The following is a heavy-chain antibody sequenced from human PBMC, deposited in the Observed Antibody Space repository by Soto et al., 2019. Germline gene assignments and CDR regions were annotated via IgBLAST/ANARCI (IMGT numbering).Heavy chain of an antibody. CDR1: GGSISSSSYY. V-gene: IGHV4-39*01. J-gene: IGHJ4*02. D-gene: IGHD3-3*01. CDR3: ARHAPVDFWSGYYLDYFDY. Sequence: QLQLQESGPGLVKPSETLSLTCTVSGGSISSSSYYWGWIRQPPGKGLEWIGSIYYSGSTYYNPSLKSRVTISVDTSKNQFSLKLSSVTAADTAVYYCARHAPVDFWSGYYLDYFDYWGQGTLVTVSS. CDR2: IYYSGST.